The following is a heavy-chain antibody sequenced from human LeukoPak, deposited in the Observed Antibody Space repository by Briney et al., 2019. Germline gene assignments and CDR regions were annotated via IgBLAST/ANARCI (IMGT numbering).Heavy chain of an antibody. D-gene: IGHD5-24*01. J-gene: IGHJ4*02. CDR3: AKDLRGGYNFEQFWDY. CDR2: ISSDGTKK. CDR1: RFTFRNYG. Sequence: PGGSLRLSCAASRFTFRNYGMHWVRQAPGKGLEWVAVISSDGTKKDYADSVKGRFNISRDNSKNTLYLQMNSLRAEDTAVYYCAKDLRGGYNFEQFWDYWGQGTLVTVSS. V-gene: IGHV3-30*04.